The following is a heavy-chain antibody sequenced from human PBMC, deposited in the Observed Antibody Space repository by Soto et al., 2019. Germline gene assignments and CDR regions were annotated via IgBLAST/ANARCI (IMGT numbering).Heavy chain of an antibody. V-gene: IGHV3-33*01. Sequence: GGSLRLSCAASGFTFSSYCMHWVRQAPGKGLEWVAVIWYDGSNKYYADSVKGRFTISRDNSKNTLYLQMNSLRAEDTAVYYCARDASAVAGARDAFDIWGQGTMVTVSS. CDR3: ARDASAVAGARDAFDI. J-gene: IGHJ3*02. D-gene: IGHD6-19*01. CDR1: GFTFSSYC. CDR2: IWYDGSNK.